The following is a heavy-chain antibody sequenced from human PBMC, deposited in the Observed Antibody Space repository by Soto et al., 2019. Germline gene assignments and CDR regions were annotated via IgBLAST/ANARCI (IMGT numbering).Heavy chain of an antibody. V-gene: IGHV1-8*01. CDR2: MNPNSGNT. Sequence: QVQLVQSGAEVKKPGASVKVSCKASGYTFTSYDINWVRQATGQGLEWMGWMNPNSGNTGYAQKFQGRVTMTRNTSISPAYMELSSLRSEDTAVYYCASSVAEDYGMDVWGQGTTVTVSS. D-gene: IGHD2-15*01. CDR1: GYTFTSYD. J-gene: IGHJ6*02. CDR3: ASSVAEDYGMDV.